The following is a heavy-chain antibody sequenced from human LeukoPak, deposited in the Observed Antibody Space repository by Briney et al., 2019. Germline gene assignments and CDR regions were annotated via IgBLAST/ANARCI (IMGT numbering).Heavy chain of an antibody. Sequence: SETLSLTCTVSGDSISSYYWNWIRQSPSRGLEWLGRTYYRSKWYNNYAVSVKSRITINSDSSKNQVSLQLNSVSPEDTAMYYCARENSRGRFDYWGQGTLVTVSS. CDR2: TYYRSKWYN. CDR3: ARENSRGRFDY. J-gene: IGHJ4*02. CDR1: GDSISSYY. V-gene: IGHV6-1*01. D-gene: IGHD6-19*01.